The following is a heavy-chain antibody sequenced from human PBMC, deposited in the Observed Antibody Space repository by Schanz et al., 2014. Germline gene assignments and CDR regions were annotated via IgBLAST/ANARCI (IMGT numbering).Heavy chain of an antibody. Sequence: QVQLQESGPGLVKPSPTLSLTCTVSGGSISSGGYYWSWIRQHPGKGLEWIGYIYYSGSTYYNPSLKSRVTRSVDTSKNQFSLKLSSVTAADTAVYYCATAKRYHYALGTYRGNYYATDVWGQGTAVAVSS. V-gene: IGHV4-31*03. J-gene: IGHJ6*02. CDR2: IYYSGST. D-gene: IGHD3-10*01. CDR1: GGSISSGGYY. CDR3: ATAKRYHYALGTYRGNYYATDV.